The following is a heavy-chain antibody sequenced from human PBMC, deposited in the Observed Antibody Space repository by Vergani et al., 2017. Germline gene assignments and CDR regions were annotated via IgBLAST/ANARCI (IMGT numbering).Heavy chain of an antibody. CDR3: AKVCGSTSCPYGGGAFDV. J-gene: IGHJ3*01. V-gene: IGHV3-23*01. CDR2: INNNGGST. CDR1: GFTFNSYA. Sequence: QLLESGGGLTQPGGSLRLSCAASGFTFNSYAITWVRQAPGKGLEWVSGINNNGGSTYYADSVKGRFTISRDNSKNTLYLQMTDLRAEDTATYYCAKVCGSTSCPYGGGAFDVWGHGTMVTVSS. D-gene: IGHD2-2*01.